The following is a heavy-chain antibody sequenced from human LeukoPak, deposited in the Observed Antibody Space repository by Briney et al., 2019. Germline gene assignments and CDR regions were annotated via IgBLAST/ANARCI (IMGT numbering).Heavy chain of an antibody. CDR1: GGSTSSYY. D-gene: IGHD3-10*01. CDR3: ARHRGTMVRGVTDYFDY. J-gene: IGHJ4*02. Sequence: SETLSLTCTVSGGSTSSYYWRWIRQPPGKGLEWIAYIYYSGSTNYNPSLKSRVTISVVTSKNQFSLKLSSVTAADTAVYYCARHRGTMVRGVTDYFDYWGQGTLVTVSS. V-gene: IGHV4-59*08. CDR2: IYYSGST.